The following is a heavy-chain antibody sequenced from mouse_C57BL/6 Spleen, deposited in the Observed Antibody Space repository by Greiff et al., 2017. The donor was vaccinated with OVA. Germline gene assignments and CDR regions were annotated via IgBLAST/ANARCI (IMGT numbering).Heavy chain of an antibody. CDR3: ANWYFDV. CDR2: ISSGSSTI. Sequence: EVNVVESGGGLVKPGGSLKLSCAASGFTFSDYGMHWVRQAPEKGLEWVAYISSGSSTIYYADTVKGRFTISRDNAKNTLFLQMTSLRAEDTAMYYCANWYFDVWGTGTTVTVSS. V-gene: IGHV5-17*01. J-gene: IGHJ1*03. CDR1: GFTFSDYG.